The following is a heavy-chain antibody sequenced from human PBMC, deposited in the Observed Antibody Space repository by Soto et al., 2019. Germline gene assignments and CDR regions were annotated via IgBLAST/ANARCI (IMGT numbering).Heavy chain of an antibody. J-gene: IGHJ6*02. CDR3: AKGNLPGAYYYYGMDV. CDR2: ISGSGGIT. V-gene: IGHV3-23*01. CDR1: GFTFSSYA. Sequence: GGSLRLSCAASGFTFSSYAMSWVRQAPGKGLEWVSAISGSGGITYYADSVKGRFTISRDNSKNTPYLQMNSLRAEDTAVYYCAKGNLPGAYYYYGMDVWGQGTTVTVSS. D-gene: IGHD7-27*01.